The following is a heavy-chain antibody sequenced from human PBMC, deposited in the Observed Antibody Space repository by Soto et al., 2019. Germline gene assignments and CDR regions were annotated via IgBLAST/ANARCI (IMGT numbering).Heavy chain of an antibody. J-gene: IGHJ4*02. D-gene: IGHD2-2*01. CDR3: TTAGVTSPFDY. CDR2: IKTEADGGTT. V-gene: IGHV3-15*07. CDR1: GFTFTDSW. Sequence: GGSLRLSCAASGFTFTDSWMKWVRQAPGKGLEWVGRIKTEADGGTTDYAAPVKGRFSISRDDSKNTLYLQMNSLKTEDAAVYYCTTAGVTSPFDYWGQGTLVTVSS.